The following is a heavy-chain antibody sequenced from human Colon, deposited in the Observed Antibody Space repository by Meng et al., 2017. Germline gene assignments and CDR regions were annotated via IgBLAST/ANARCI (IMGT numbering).Heavy chain of an antibody. CDR3: ARIRPRLGGKTFDP. CDR2: INHSGST. D-gene: IGHD3-16*01. CDR1: GGAFSGYY. Sequence: QVQLQRWGAGLLKPSEALSLNCAVYGGAFSGYYWSWIRQPPGKGLEWIGEINHSGSTNYNPSLKSRVTISVDTSKNQFSLKLSSVTAADTAVYYCARIRPRLGGKTFDPWGQGTLVTVSS. J-gene: IGHJ5*02. V-gene: IGHV4-34*01.